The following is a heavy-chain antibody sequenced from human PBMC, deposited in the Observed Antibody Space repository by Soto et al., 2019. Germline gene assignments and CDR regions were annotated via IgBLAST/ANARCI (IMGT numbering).Heavy chain of an antibody. CDR2: IKQDGSEK. V-gene: IGHV3-7*05. D-gene: IGHD2-21*01. J-gene: IGHJ4*02. CDR3: VRCRRDRPYSAFDY. CDR1: GFTFTSYW. Sequence: PGGSLRLSCVASGFTFTSYWMSWVRQAPGKGLEWVANIKQDGSEKYYVESVKGRFTISRDNARSSLDLQMNSLRAEDTAEYYCVRCRRDRPYSAFDYWGQGTLVTVSS.